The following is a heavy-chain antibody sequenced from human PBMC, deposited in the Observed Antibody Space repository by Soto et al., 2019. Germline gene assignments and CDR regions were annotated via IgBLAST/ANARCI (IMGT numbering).Heavy chain of an antibody. CDR1: GLTFGSRA. Sequence: GGSLRLSCVASGLTFGSRAMSWVRQSPGEGLEWVSTITDTGGDAKYADSVRGRFAISRDNAKNSLYLQMNSLRAEDTAVYYCARDRDIVVVPAAISYGMDVWGQGTTVTVSS. CDR2: ITDTGGDA. CDR3: ARDRDIVVVPAAISYGMDV. J-gene: IGHJ6*02. D-gene: IGHD2-2*01. V-gene: IGHV3-23*01.